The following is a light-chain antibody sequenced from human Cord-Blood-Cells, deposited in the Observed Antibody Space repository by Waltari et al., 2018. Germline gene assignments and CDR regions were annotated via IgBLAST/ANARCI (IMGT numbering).Light chain of an antibody. Sequence: QAVLTQPSSLSASPGASASLTCTLRSGINVGTYRIYWYQQKPGSPPQYLLRYKSDSDKQQGSGVPGRFSVSKDAWANAGILLISGLQSEDEADYYCMIWHSSAWVFGGGTKLTVL. V-gene: IGLV5-45*02. CDR2: YKSDSDK. CDR3: MIWHSSAWV. CDR1: SGINVGTYR. J-gene: IGLJ3*02.